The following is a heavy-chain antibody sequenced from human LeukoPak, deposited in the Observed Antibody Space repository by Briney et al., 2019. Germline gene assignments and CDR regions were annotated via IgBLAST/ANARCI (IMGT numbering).Heavy chain of an antibody. V-gene: IGHV4-34*01. CDR3: ARGGKWGYSYGPYYYYYYMDV. CDR1: GGSFSGYY. CDR2: INHSGST. J-gene: IGHJ6*03. D-gene: IGHD5-18*01. Sequence: PSETLSLTCAVYGGSFSGYYWSWIRQPPGKGLEWIGEINHSGSTNYNPSLKSRVTISVDTSKNQFSLKLSSVTAADTAVYYCARGGKWGYSYGPYYYYYYMDVWGKGTTVTVSS.